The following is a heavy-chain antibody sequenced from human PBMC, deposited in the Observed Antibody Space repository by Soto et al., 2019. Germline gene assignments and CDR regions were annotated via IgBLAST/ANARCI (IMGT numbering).Heavy chain of an antibody. J-gene: IGHJ1*01. CDR2: ISTYNANT. V-gene: IGHV1-18*01. Sequence: ASVKVSCKASGYIFSNYGISWVRQAPGQGLEWMGWISTYNANTYYAQKFQGRVTMTTDTSTSTAYMELRSLRSDDTAVFYYARERDGSSWSSAESLQYWGQGTLVTVS. CDR3: ARERDGSSWSSAESLQY. CDR1: GYIFSNYG. D-gene: IGHD6-13*01.